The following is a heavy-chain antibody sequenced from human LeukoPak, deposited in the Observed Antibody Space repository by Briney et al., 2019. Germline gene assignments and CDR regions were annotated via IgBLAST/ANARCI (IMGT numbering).Heavy chain of an antibody. Sequence: PGGSLRLSCAASGFTFSSYGMHWVRQAPGKGLEWVAFIRYDGSNKYYADSAKGRFTISRDNSKNTLYLQMNSLRVEDTAVYYCAKIIVVVPAATDFFDYWGQGTLVTVSS. CDR3: AKIIVVVPAATDFFDY. J-gene: IGHJ4*02. V-gene: IGHV3-30*02. D-gene: IGHD2-2*01. CDR2: IRYDGSNK. CDR1: GFTFSSYG.